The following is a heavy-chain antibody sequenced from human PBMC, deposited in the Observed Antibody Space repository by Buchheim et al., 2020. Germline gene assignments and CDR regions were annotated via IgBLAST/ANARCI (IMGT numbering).Heavy chain of an antibody. J-gene: IGHJ6*02. CDR3: AKGDIVVVTAISGRMDV. CDR2: ISGSGGST. D-gene: IGHD2-21*02. CDR1: GFTFSSYA. V-gene: IGHV3-23*01. Sequence: EVQLLESGGGLVQPGGSLRLSCAASGFTFSSYAMSWVRQAPGKGLEWVSAISGSGGSTYYADSVKGRFTISRDNSKNKLHLQMNSLRAEDTAVYYCAKGDIVVVTAISGRMDVCGQGTT.